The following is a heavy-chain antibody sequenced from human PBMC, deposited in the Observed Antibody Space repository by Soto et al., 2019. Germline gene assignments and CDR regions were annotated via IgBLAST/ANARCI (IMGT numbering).Heavy chain of an antibody. Sequence: GGSLRLSCAASGFPFSSTDMTWVRQAPGKGLEWVSAISGSGGSTYYADSVRGRFTISRDNSKNTLYLQMNSLRAEDTAVYYCAKPRDYDIDYWGQGTLVTVSS. D-gene: IGHD3-9*01. CDR2: ISGSGGST. CDR3: AKPRDYDIDY. V-gene: IGHV3-23*01. CDR1: GFPFSSTD. J-gene: IGHJ4*02.